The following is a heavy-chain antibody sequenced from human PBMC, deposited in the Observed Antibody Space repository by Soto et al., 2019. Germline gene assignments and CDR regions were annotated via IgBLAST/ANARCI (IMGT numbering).Heavy chain of an antibody. J-gene: IGHJ4*02. Sequence: EVQLLESGGGLVQPGGSLRLSCAASGFTFSSYAMSWVRQAPGKGLEWVSAISGSGGSTYYADSVKGRFTSSRDNSKNTLYLQMNSVRAEDTALYYCSSCGSYYVYWGQGTLVTVSS. CDR2: ISGSGGST. D-gene: IGHD1-26*01. CDR3: SSCGSYYVY. CDR1: GFTFSSYA. V-gene: IGHV3-23*01.